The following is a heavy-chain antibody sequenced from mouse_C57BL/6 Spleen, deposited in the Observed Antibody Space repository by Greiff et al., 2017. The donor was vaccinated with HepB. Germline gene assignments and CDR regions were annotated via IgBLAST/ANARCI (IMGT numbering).Heavy chain of an antibody. CDR3: AREEYDGYLYWFVDV. Sequence: QVQLKQPGTELVKPGASVKLSCKASGYTFTSYWMHWVKQRPGQGLEWIGNINPSNGGTNFNEKFKSKATLTVDKSSSTAYMQLSSLTSEDSAVYYCAREEYDGYLYWFVDVWGTGTTVTVSS. D-gene: IGHD2-3*01. CDR1: GYTFTSYW. J-gene: IGHJ1*03. CDR2: INPSNGGT. V-gene: IGHV1-53*01.